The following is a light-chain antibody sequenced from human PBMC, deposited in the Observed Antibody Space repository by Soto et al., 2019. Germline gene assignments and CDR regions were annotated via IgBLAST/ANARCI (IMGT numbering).Light chain of an antibody. Sequence: QSALTQPASVSGSPGQSITISCTGTSSDIGDSNYVSWYQQHPGKAPKLVIYDVSNRPSGVSNRFPGSKSANTASLTISGLQAEDEADYYCSSFRSSSTSYVFGTGTKVTVL. CDR2: DVS. CDR3: SSFRSSSTSYV. V-gene: IGLV2-14*03. CDR1: SSDIGDSNY. J-gene: IGLJ1*01.